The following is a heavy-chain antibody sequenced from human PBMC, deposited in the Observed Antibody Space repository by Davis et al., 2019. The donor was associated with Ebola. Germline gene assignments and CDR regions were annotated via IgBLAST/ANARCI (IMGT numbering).Heavy chain of an antibody. CDR3: ARHLRGGSYYGWPQLIDY. J-gene: IGHJ4*02. CDR2: IYYSGST. CDR1: GGSISSGDYY. Sequence: PSETLSLTCTVSGGSISSGDYYWSWIRQPPGKGLEWIGYIYYSGSTYYNPSLKSRVTISVDTSKNQFSLKLSSVTAADTAVYYCARHLRGGSYYGWPQLIDYWGQGTLVTVSS. V-gene: IGHV4-30-4*01. D-gene: IGHD1-26*01.